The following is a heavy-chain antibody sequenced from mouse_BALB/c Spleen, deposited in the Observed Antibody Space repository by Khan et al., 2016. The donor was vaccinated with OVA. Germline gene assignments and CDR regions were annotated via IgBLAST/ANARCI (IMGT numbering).Heavy chain of an antibody. V-gene: IGHV9-3-1*01. CDR2: ISTYTGEP. CDR1: GYTFTNYG. Sequence: QVQLQQPGPELKKPGETVKISCKASGYTFTNYGMNWVKQAPGKALKWMGWISTYTGEPTYADDFKGRFAFSLETSASTAYLQINNLKNEDTATYFCTRPPHFSYVLVYWGQGTSVTVSS. J-gene: IGHJ4*01. CDR3: TRPPHFSYVLVY.